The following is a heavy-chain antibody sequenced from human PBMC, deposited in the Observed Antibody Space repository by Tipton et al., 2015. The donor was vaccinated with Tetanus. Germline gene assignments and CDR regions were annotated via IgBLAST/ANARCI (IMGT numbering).Heavy chain of an antibody. J-gene: IGHJ6*02. CDR3: ARDHGITWGGMGYYYGMDV. V-gene: IGHV4-30-2*05. Sequence: LRLSCDVSGGSISGGGYSWSWIRQPPGPGKGLEWIGYIYYSGSTYYNPSLKSRVTISVDTSKNQFSLRLSSVTAADTAVYYCARDHGITWGGMGYYYGMDVWGQGTTVTVSS. CDR2: IYYSGST. CDR1: GGSISGGGYS. D-gene: IGHD3-16*01.